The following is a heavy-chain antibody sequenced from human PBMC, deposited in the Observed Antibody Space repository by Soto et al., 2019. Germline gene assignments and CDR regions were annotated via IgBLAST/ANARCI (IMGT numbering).Heavy chain of an antibody. CDR1: GFTCGNYW. CDR2: MNSDGSTT. J-gene: IGHJ4*02. CDR3: ATAEVDY. Sequence: GGSLRLTCADSGFTCGNYWMHWVRQPPGKGLEWVSRMNSDGSTTNYADSAKGRFTVSRDNAKNTLYLQMNSLRAEDTAVYYCATAEVDYWGPGTLVTVPQ. V-gene: IGHV3-74*01.